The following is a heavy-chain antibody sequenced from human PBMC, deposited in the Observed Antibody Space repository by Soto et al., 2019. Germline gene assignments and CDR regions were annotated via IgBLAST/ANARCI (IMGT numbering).Heavy chain of an antibody. V-gene: IGHV3-48*03. CDR2: ISSSGSTI. Sequence: GGSLRLSCAASGFTFSSYEMNWVRQAPGKGLEWVSYISSSGSTIYYADSVKGRFTIFRDNAKNSLYLQMNSLRAEDTAVYYCAREHYYGSGSYYSVYYYYGMDVWGQGTTVTVSS. CDR1: GFTFSSYE. D-gene: IGHD3-10*01. J-gene: IGHJ6*02. CDR3: AREHYYGSGSYYSVYYYYGMDV.